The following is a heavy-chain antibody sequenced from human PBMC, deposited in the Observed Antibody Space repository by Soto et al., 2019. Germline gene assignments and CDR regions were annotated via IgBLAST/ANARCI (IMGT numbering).Heavy chain of an antibody. J-gene: IGHJ6*02. V-gene: IGHV3-30*18. CDR3: AKDRPRSSGSKQYYALDV. D-gene: IGHD6-19*01. CDR2: ISFDGSNR. Sequence: VQLVESGGGVVQPGRSLRLSCVASGFNFGSSGMHWVRQAPGKGLEWVSVISFDGSNRYSADSVKGRFTISRDTSKSMLYLQTNSLTAEDTAIYYCAKDRPRSSGSKQYYALDVWGQGTTVTVSS. CDR1: GFNFGSSG.